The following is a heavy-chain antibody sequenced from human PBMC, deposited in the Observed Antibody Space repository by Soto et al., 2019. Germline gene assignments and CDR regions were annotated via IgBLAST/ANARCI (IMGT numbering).Heavy chain of an antibody. CDR1: GYTFTSYA. CDR2: INAGNGNT. CDR3: ARGVPTYYYDSSGYLFDY. Sequence: ASVKVSCKASGYTFTSYAMHWVRQAPGQRLEWMGWINAGNGNTKYSQKFQGRVTITRDTSASTAYMELSSLRSEDTAVYYCARGVPTYYYDSSGYLFDYWGQGTLVTVYS. V-gene: IGHV1-3*01. J-gene: IGHJ4*02. D-gene: IGHD3-22*01.